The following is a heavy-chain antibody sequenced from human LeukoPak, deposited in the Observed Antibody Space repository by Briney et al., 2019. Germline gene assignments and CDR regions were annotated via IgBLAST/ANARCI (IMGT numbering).Heavy chain of an antibody. CDR1: GFTVSNNY. V-gene: IGHV3-66*02. CDR3: ARDEYYYGSGTKTLDY. D-gene: IGHD3-10*01. Sequence: PGGSLRLSCEASGFTVSNNYMSWVRQAPGKGLEWVSVIYSGGSTYYADSVKGRFTFSRDNSKNTLYLQMNSLRGEDAGVYYCARDEYYYGSGTKTLDYWGQGSLVTDSS. J-gene: IGHJ4*02. CDR2: IYSGGST.